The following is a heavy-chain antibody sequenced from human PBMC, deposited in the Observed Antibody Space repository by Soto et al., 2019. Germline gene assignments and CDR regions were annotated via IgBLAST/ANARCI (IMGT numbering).Heavy chain of an antibody. Sequence: DVQLLESGGALVQPGGSLRLSCVASGFTFSSNAMNWVRQAPGKGLEWVSKISGSGVAKHYADSVKGRFTISRDNSNNTVFLQMNSLRAEDAAVYYCAKDRSPGATTWNVYWGQGTLVTVSS. CDR3: AKDRSPGATTWNVY. CDR2: ISGSGVAK. CDR1: GFTFSSNA. V-gene: IGHV3-23*01. J-gene: IGHJ4*02. D-gene: IGHD1-26*01.